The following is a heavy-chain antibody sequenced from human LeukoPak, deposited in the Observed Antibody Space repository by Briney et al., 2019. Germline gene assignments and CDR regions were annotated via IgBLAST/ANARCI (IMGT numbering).Heavy chain of an antibody. Sequence: ASVKVSCKASGYTFTSYGISWVRQAPGQGLEWMGWISAYNGNTNYAQKLQGRVTMTTDTSTSTAYMELRSLRSDDTAVYYCARSAGQRNSSSWYYSMVWGQGTLVTVSS. CDR2: ISAYNGNT. CDR1: GYTFTSYG. D-gene: IGHD6-13*01. J-gene: IGHJ4*02. CDR3: ARSAGQRNSSSWYYSMV. V-gene: IGHV1-18*01.